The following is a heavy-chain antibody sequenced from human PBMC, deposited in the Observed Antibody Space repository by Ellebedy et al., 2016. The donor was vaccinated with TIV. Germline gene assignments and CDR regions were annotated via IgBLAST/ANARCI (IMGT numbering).Heavy chain of an antibody. D-gene: IGHD4-17*01. Sequence: GGSLRLSCAASGFNFRSYWMTWVRQAPGKGLEWVAKIRQEGDEIYYVESVKGRFTISRDNAKNSLFLQMNSLRVEDTAVYYCARRASYGDYAVQVNPWFDPWGQGILVTVSS. CDR3: ARRASYGDYAVQVNPWFDP. CDR2: IRQEGDEI. V-gene: IGHV3-7*01. J-gene: IGHJ5*02. CDR1: GFNFRSYW.